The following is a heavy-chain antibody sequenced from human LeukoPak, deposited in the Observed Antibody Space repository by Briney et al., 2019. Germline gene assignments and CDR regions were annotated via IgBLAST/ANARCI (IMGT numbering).Heavy chain of an antibody. CDR2: VYYTGST. CDR3: ARDSSTVTTRHFDY. CDR1: GXSMNNYY. D-gene: IGHD4-17*01. Sequence: PSETLSLTCTVSGXSMNNYYWTWIRQPPGKGLECIGYVYYTGSTYYNPSLKSRATISVDTSRNQFSLKLKSVTAADTAVYYCARDSSTVTTRHFDYWGQGALVTVSS. J-gene: IGHJ4*02. V-gene: IGHV4-59*01.